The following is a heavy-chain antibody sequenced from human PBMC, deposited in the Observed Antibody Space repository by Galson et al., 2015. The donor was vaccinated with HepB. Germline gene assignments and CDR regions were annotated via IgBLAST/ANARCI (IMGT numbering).Heavy chain of an antibody. CDR2: ISSTSDTI. J-gene: IGHJ4*02. Sequence: SLRLSCAASGFTFSSYSMNWVRQSPGTGLEWISYISSTSDTIYYAESVKGRFIISRDNAKNSLHLQMNSLRDEDTAVYYCARDTYGGYDFDYWGQGTLVTVSS. V-gene: IGHV3-48*02. CDR3: ARDTYGGYDFDY. D-gene: IGHD4-17*01. CDR1: GFTFSSYS.